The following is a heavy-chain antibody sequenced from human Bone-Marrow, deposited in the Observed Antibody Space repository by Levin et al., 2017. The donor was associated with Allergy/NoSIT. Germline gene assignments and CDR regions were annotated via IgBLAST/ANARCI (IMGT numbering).Heavy chain of an antibody. CDR1: GFTFSDHY. CDR2: TRNKANSYTT. Sequence: GGSLRLSCAASGFTFSDHYMDWVRQAPGKGLEWVGRTRNKANSYTTEYAASVKGRFTISRDDSKNSLYLQMNSLKTEDTAVYYCARAPGYCSSTSCPYYMDVWGKGTTVTVSS. V-gene: IGHV3-72*01. CDR3: ARAPGYCSSTSCPYYMDV. D-gene: IGHD2-2*01. J-gene: IGHJ6*03.